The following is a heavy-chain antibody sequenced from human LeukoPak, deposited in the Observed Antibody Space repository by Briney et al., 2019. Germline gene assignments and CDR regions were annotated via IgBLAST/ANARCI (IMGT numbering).Heavy chain of an antibody. D-gene: IGHD5-12*01. J-gene: IGHJ4*02. CDR3: AGLSGYDPYYFDY. CDR2: INPNSRGT. CDR1: GYSFTGYY. V-gene: IGHV1-2*02. Sequence: GASMKVSCKASGYSFTGYYMHWVRQATGQGLEWMGCINPNSRGTDYTQKFQGRVTMTRDTSISTAYTELSRLTSDDTAVYYCAGLSGYDPYYFDYWGQGTLVAVSS.